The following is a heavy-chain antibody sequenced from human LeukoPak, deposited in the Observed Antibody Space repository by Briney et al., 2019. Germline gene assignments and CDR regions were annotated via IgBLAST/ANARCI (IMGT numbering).Heavy chain of an antibody. CDR1: GYTXTGYY. J-gene: IGHJ6*02. Sequence: ASVKVSCKASGYTXTGYYMHWVRQAPGQGLEWLGWINPKSGGTNYAQKFQGRVTMTRDTSISTAYMELSRLRSDDTAVYYCARDEDGMDVWGQGTTVTVSS. CDR3: ARDEDGMDV. V-gene: IGHV1-2*02. CDR2: INPKSGGT.